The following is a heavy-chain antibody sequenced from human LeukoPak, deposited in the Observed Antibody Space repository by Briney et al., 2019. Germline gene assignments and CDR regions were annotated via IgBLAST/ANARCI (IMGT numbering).Heavy chain of an antibody. Sequence: ASVKVSCKASGYTFTSYDINWVRQATGQGLEWMGWMNPNSGNTGYAQKFQGRVTITADKSTSTAYMELSSLRSEDTAVYYCARAYNWNAGLDYWGQGTLVTVSS. CDR1: GYTFTSYD. D-gene: IGHD1-20*01. V-gene: IGHV1-8*01. CDR2: MNPNSGNT. J-gene: IGHJ4*02. CDR3: ARAYNWNAGLDY.